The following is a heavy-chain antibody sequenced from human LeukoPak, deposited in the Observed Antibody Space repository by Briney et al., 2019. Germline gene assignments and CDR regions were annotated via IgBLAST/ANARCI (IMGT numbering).Heavy chain of an antibody. J-gene: IGHJ4*02. D-gene: IGHD7-27*01. CDR1: GFTFSSYA. CDR3: ARSPGPFDY. CDR2: ISYDGSNK. Sequence: AGGSLRLSCAASGFTFSSYAMHWVRQAPGKGLEWVAVISYDGSNKYYADSVKGRFTISRDNSKNTLYLQMNSLRAEDTAVYYCARSPGPFDYWGQETLVTVSS. V-gene: IGHV3-30-3*01.